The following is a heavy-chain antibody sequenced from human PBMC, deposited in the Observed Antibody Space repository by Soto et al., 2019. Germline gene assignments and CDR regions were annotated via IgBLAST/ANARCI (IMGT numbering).Heavy chain of an antibody. Sequence: QVQLVQSGAEVKKPGSSVKVSCKASGGTFSSYAISWVRQAPGQGLEWMGGIIPIVGTANYAQKFQGRVTITADESTSTAYMEMSSLSSEDTAVYYCASYDAAYHWFDPWGQGTLVTVSS. D-gene: IGHD3-16*01. CDR2: IIPIVGTA. J-gene: IGHJ5*02. CDR1: GGTFSSYA. CDR3: ASYDAAYHWFDP. V-gene: IGHV1-69*12.